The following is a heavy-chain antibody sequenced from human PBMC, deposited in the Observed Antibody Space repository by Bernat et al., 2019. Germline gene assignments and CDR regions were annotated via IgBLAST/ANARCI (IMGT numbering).Heavy chain of an antibody. V-gene: IGHV4-34*01. CDR1: GGSFCGYY. Sequence: QVQLQQWGAGLLKPSETLSLTCAVYGGSFCGYYWSWIRQPPGKGLEWIGEINHSGSTNYNPSLKSRVTISVDTSKNQFSLKLSSVTAADTAVYYCARGVPPPYSSSLFAYWGQGTLVTVSS. D-gene: IGHD6-6*01. CDR3: ARGVPPPYSSSLFAY. J-gene: IGHJ4*02. CDR2: INHSGST.